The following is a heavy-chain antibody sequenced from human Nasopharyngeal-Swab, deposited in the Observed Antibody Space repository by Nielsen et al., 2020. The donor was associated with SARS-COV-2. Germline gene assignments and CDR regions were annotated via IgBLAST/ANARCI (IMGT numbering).Heavy chain of an antibody. CDR1: GYTFTDFD. CDR3: ARAWYYYDSSGYETEYYFDY. J-gene: IGHJ4*02. Sequence: ASVKVSCKASGYTFTDFDINWVRQATGQGLEWMGWMSPNSGFTGYAEKFQGRVTMTRDTSTSTVYMELSSLRSEDTAVYYCARAWYYYDSSGYETEYYFDYWGQGTLVTVSS. CDR2: MSPNSGFT. D-gene: IGHD3-22*01. V-gene: IGHV1-8*01.